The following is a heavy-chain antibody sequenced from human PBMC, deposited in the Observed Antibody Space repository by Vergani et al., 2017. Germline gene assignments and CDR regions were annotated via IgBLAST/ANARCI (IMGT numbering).Heavy chain of an antibody. CDR3: ARDEYCSGGSCYLTGAFDY. V-gene: IGHV4-34*01. Sequence: QVQLQQWGAGLLKPSETLSLTCAVYGGSFSGYYWSWIRQHPGKGLEWIGYIYYSGSTYYNPSLKSRITISVDPSKKQFSLKLSSVTAADTAVYYCARDEYCSGGSCYLTGAFDYWGQGTLVTVAS. J-gene: IGHJ4*02. D-gene: IGHD2-15*01. CDR2: IYYSGST. CDR1: GGSFSGYY.